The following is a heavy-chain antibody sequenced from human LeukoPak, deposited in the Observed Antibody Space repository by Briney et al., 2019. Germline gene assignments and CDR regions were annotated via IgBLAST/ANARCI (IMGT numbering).Heavy chain of an antibody. Sequence: GGSLRLSCAASGFTFRGYTMQWVRQAPGKGLEYVSAISSNGGSTSYANSVKGRFTISRDNSKNTLYLQMGSLRAEDMAVYYCAREASRVVRRSDYWGQGTLVTVSS. J-gene: IGHJ4*02. D-gene: IGHD6-6*01. V-gene: IGHV3-64*01. CDR3: AREASRVVRRSDY. CDR2: ISSNGGST. CDR1: GFTFRGYT.